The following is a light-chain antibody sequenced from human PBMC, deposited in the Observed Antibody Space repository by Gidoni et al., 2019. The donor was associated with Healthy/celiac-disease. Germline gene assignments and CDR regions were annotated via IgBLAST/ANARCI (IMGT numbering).Light chain of an antibody. CDR3: QQSYSTLGT. CDR1: QSISSY. V-gene: IGKV1-39*01. Sequence: DIQMTPSPSSLSASVGDRVPITCRASQSISSYLNWYQQKPGKAPKLLIYAASSLQSGVPSRFSGSGSGTDFTLTISSLQPEDFATYYCQQSYSTLGTFGQGTKVEIK. J-gene: IGKJ1*01. CDR2: AAS.